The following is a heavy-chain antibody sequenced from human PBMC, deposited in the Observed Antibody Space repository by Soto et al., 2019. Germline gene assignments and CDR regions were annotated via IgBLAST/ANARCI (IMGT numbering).Heavy chain of an antibody. CDR2: IKSKTDGGTT. V-gene: IGHV3-15*01. Sequence: PGGSLRLSCGASGFTFSNAWISWVRQAPGKGLEWVGRIKSKTDGGTTDYAAPVKGRFTISRDDSKNTLYLQMNSLKTEDTAVYYCTTDLPYYYDSSGSPGYWGQGTLVTVSS. J-gene: IGHJ4*02. D-gene: IGHD3-22*01. CDR1: GFTFSNAW. CDR3: TTDLPYYYDSSGSPGY.